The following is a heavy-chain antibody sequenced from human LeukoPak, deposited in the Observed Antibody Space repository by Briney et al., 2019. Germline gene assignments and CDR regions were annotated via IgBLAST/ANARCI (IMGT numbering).Heavy chain of an antibody. CDR2: ISCSGGST. CDR1: GFTFSNYA. J-gene: IGHJ4*02. CDR3: ARGLYSSSP. V-gene: IGHV3-23*01. D-gene: IGHD6-6*01. Sequence: VGSLRLSSAASGFTFSNYAMNWSRQAPGKGLQWFSAISCSGGSTYYAASVKGRFTISRDNSKNTLYLQMNNLRAEDTAVYYCARGLYSSSPWGQGILVTVSS.